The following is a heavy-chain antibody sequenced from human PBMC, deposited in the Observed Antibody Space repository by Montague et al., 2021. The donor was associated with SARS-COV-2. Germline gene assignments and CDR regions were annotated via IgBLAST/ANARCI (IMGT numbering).Heavy chain of an antibody. Sequence: SLRLSCAASGFTFSSYGMHWVRQAPGKGLEWVAVIWYDGSNKYYADSVKGRFTISRDNSKNTLSLQVNSPRAEDTAVYYCAREGSGYSSGWYGYYYYGMDVWGQGTTVTVSS. J-gene: IGHJ6*02. CDR1: GFTFSSYG. V-gene: IGHV3-33*01. CDR3: AREGSGYSSGWYGYYYYGMDV. D-gene: IGHD6-19*01. CDR2: IWYDGSNK.